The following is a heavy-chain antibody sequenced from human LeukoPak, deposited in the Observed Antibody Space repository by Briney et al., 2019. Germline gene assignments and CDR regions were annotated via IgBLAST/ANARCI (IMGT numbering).Heavy chain of an antibody. V-gene: IGHV4-30-2*01. CDR3: ASKIDAFDI. CDR1: GGSFSAYS. Sequence: KPSETLSLTCAVYGGSFSAYSWSWIRQPPGKGLEWIGNIYPSGSTYYNPSLKSRVTISVDRSKNQFSLKLTSVTAADTAVYYCASKIDAFDIWGQGTMVIVSS. J-gene: IGHJ3*02. CDR2: IYPSGST.